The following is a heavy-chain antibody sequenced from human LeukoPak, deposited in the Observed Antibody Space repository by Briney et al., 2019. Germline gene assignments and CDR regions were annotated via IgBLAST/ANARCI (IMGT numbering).Heavy chain of an antibody. Sequence: PWETLSLTCTVSGYSIRSGYYCGWIRQPPGEGMEWIGSIYHSGSTYYNPSLKSRVTISVDTSKNQFSLKLSSLTAADTAVYYCAKTTTVVTPLSWFDPWGQGTLVTVSS. D-gene: IGHD4-23*01. CDR1: GYSIRSGYY. CDR3: AKTTTVVTPLSWFDP. CDR2: IYHSGST. V-gene: IGHV4-38-2*02. J-gene: IGHJ5*02.